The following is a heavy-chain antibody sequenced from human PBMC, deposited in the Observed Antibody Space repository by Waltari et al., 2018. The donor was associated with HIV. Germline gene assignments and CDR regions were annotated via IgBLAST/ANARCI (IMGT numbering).Heavy chain of an antibody. CDR1: GYSFNHFW. CDR2: ICPVHSET. V-gene: IGHV5-51*03. CDR3: ARCRYFSAEGCKSGAFDI. Sequence: EVQLVQSGAEVKKPGESLKISCKGSGYSFNHFWIGWVRQMTGKGLQWMGIICPVHSETTYRPSFQGQLAISADKSLSTAYGQWRSRKSSDTSIYFCARCRYFSAEGCKSGAFDICGQGTAVTVSS. J-gene: IGHJ3*02. D-gene: IGHD3-9*01.